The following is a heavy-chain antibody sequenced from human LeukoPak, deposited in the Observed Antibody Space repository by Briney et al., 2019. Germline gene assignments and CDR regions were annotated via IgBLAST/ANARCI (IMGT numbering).Heavy chain of an antibody. CDR2: IYPGDSDT. J-gene: IGHJ5*02. V-gene: IGHV5-51*01. CDR3: ARLTGTMVRGVIMRYNWFDP. CDR1: GYSFTSYW. Sequence: GESLKISCKGSGYSFTSYWIGWVRQMPGKGLEWMGIIYPGDSDTRYSPSFQGQVTISADKSISTAYLQWSSLKASSTAMYYCARLTGTMVRGVIMRYNWFDPWGQGTLVTVSS. D-gene: IGHD3-10*01.